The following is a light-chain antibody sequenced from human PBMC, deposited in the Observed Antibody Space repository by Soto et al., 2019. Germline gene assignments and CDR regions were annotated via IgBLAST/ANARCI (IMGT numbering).Light chain of an antibody. CDR3: QQYGSSPPT. Sequence: EMVMKHSPATLSVSPCEGATLSLRASQSVSSNLAWYQQKPGQAPRLLIYGASTRATGIPARFSGSGSGTEFTLTISRLEPEDFAVYYCQQYGSSPPTFGQGTRLEI. CDR2: GAS. V-gene: IGKV3-15*01. CDR1: QSVSSN. J-gene: IGKJ5*01.